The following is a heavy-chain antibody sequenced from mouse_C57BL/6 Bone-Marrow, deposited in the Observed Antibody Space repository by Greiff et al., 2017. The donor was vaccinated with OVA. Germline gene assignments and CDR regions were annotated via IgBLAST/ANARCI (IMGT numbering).Heavy chain of an antibody. CDR1: GYTFTSYG. Sequence: VQLQQSGAELARPGASVKLSCKASGYTFTSYGISWVKQRTGQGLEWIGEIYPRRGNTYSNEKFKGKATLNADKSSRTAYMELRSLTSEDAAVYFCARPGWFAYWGQGTLVTVSA. CDR3: ARPGWFAY. J-gene: IGHJ3*01. CDR2: IYPRRGNT. V-gene: IGHV1-81*01.